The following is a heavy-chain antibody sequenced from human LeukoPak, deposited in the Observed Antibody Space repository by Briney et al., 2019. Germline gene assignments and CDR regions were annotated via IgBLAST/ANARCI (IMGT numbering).Heavy chain of an antibody. V-gene: IGHV4-59*08. Sequence: SETLSLTCTISGASMTNYYWSWIRQPPGKGLEWIAYSHNSGETKYNPSLKSRITISVDTSENQFSLKLSSVTAADTAVYYCARLPLYGGPASFDYWGQGTLVTVSS. CDR3: ARLPLYGGPASFDY. J-gene: IGHJ4*02. CDR1: GASMTNYY. CDR2: SHNSGET. D-gene: IGHD4/OR15-4a*01.